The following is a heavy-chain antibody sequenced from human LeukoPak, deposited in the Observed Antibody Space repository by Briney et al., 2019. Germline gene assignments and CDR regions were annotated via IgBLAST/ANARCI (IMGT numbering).Heavy chain of an antibody. CDR2: IRYDGSNE. CDR3: AKAVLRYLDWLSFFDY. CDR1: GFTFRNYG. Sequence: GSLRLSCAASGFTFRNYGIHWVRQAPGKGLEWVAFIRYDGSNEYYADSVKGRFTISRDNSKNTLYLQMNSLRAEDTAVYYCAKAVLRYLDWLSFFDYWGQGTLVTVSS. V-gene: IGHV3-30*02. J-gene: IGHJ4*02. D-gene: IGHD3-9*01.